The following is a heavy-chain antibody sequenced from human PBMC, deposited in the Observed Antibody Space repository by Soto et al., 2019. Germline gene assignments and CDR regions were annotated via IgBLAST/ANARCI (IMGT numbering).Heavy chain of an antibody. V-gene: IGHV3-23*01. CDR2: ISGSGGST. J-gene: IGHJ4*02. CDR3: AKELRYNWNYDY. CDR1: GFTFSSYA. D-gene: IGHD1-20*01. Sequence: GESLKISCAASGFTFSSYAMSWVRQAPGKGLEWVSAISGSGGSTYYADSVKGRFTISRDNSKNTLYLQMNSLRAEDTAVYYCAKELRYNWNYDYWGQGTLVTVSS.